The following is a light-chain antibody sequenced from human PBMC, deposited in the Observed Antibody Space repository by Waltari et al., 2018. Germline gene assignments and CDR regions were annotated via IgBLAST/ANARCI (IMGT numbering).Light chain of an antibody. J-gene: IGLJ3*02. V-gene: IGLV2-14*03. Sequence: QSALTQPASVSGSPGQSIIISCAGTHNDVGAYNYVSWFQHHPGKAPKLIIHDVNKRPAGVLSRFSASKSDNTASLTISGLQADDEANYYGTSFRSGASWVFGGGTTLTVL. CDR2: DVN. CDR3: TSFRSGASWV. CDR1: HNDVGAYNY.